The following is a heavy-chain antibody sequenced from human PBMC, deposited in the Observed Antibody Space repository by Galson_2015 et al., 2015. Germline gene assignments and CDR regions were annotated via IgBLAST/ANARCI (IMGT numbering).Heavy chain of an antibody. CDR2: IIPIFGTA. V-gene: IGHV1-69*13. CDR3: ARFLGPMVAATDYYYYGMDV. Sequence: SVKVSCKASGGTFSSYAISWVRQAPGQGLEWMGGIIPIFGTANYAQKFQGRVTITADESTSTAYMELSSLRSEDTAVYYCARFLGPMVAATDYYYYGMDVWGQGTTVTVSS. J-gene: IGHJ6*02. D-gene: IGHD2-15*01. CDR1: GGTFSSYA.